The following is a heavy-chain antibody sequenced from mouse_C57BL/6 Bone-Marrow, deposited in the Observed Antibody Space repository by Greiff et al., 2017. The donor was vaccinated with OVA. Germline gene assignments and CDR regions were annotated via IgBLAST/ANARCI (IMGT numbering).Heavy chain of an antibody. CDR3: ARSDYGNYVFYWYFDV. J-gene: IGHJ1*03. CDR1: GFTFSDYY. D-gene: IGHD2-1*01. Sequence: EVKLMESEGGLVQPGSSMKLSCTASGFTFSDYYMAWVRQVPEKGLEWVANINYDGSSTYYLDSLKSRFIISRDNAKNILYLQMSSLKSEDTATYYCARSDYGNYVFYWYFDVWGTGTTVTVSS. V-gene: IGHV5-16*01. CDR2: INYDGSST.